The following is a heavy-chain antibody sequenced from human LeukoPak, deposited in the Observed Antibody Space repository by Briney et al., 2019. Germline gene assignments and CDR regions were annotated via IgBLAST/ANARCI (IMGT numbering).Heavy chain of an antibody. CDR2: ISDTDDST. Sequence: PGGSLRLSCAASGFTFSSYAMNWVRQAPGKGLEWVSSISDTDDSTYDADSVKGRFSISRDNSKNTLYLQMNSLRAEDTAVYYCAKRGSVGTLGHFDYWGQGTLVTVSS. CDR1: GFTFSSYA. J-gene: IGHJ4*02. D-gene: IGHD6-13*01. CDR3: AKRGSVGTLGHFDY. V-gene: IGHV3-23*01.